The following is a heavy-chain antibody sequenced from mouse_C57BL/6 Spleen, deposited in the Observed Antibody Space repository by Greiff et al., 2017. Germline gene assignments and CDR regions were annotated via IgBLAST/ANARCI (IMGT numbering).Heavy chain of an antibody. CDR1: GYTFTDYY. Sequence: QVQLQQSGAELVRPGASVTLSCTASGYTFTDYYINWVKQRPGQGLEWIARIYPGSGNTYYNEKFKGKATLTAEKSSSTAYMQLSSLTSEDSAVYFCARWERNYAMDYWGQGTSVTVSS. J-gene: IGHJ4*01. D-gene: IGHD4-1*01. V-gene: IGHV1-76*01. CDR2: IYPGSGNT. CDR3: ARWERNYAMDY.